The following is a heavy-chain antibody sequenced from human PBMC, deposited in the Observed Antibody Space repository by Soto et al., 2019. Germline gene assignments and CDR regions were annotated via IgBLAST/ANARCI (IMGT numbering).Heavy chain of an antibody. D-gene: IGHD5-12*01. J-gene: IGHJ6*02. V-gene: IGHV1-24*01. CDR3: ATAYSGYDYYYYYGMDV. CDR2: FDPEDGET. Sequence: ASVKVSCKVSGYTLTELSMHWVRQAPGKGLEWMGGFDPEDGETIYAQKFQGRVTMTEDTSTDTAYMELSSLRSEDTAVYYCATAYSGYDYYYYYGMDVWGQGTTVTVSS. CDR1: GYTLTELS.